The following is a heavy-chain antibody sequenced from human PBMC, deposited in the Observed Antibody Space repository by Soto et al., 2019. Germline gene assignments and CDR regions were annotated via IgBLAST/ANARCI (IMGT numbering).Heavy chain of an antibody. Sequence: EVQLVESGGGLVQPGRSLRLSCAASGFTFDDYAMHWVRQAPGKGLEWVSGISWNSGSIGYADSVKGRFTISRDNAKNSLYLQMNSLRAEDTALYYCAKDIKKAASPYYYYYGMDVWGHGTTVTVSS. D-gene: IGHD6-13*01. J-gene: IGHJ6*02. CDR3: AKDIKKAASPYYYYYGMDV. CDR2: ISWNSGSI. CDR1: GFTFDDYA. V-gene: IGHV3-9*01.